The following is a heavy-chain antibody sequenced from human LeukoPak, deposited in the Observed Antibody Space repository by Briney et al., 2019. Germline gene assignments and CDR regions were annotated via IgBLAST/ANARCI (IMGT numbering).Heavy chain of an antibody. D-gene: IGHD2-21*01. CDR1: GFILSRYT. V-gene: IGHV1-46*01. CDR2: INISGGDT. CDR3: ARKYCAGGCNIRYFDY. J-gene: IGHJ4*02. Sequence: GSLNLSCAASGFILSRYTMRWVRQAPGQGLEWLGVINISGGDTKYAHTLKGRVTFTRDKSTSTVYMELSSLTPDDTAVYYCARKYCAGGCNIRYFDYWGQGTLVTVSS.